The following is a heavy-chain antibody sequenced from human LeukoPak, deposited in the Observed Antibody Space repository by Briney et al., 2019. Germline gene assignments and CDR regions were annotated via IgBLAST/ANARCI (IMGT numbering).Heavy chain of an antibody. CDR3: ARHVHSLSGYSSGWYVDH. Sequence: PSETLSLTCTVSGGSISSGTDYWGWIRQPPGRGLEWIGNIYYSGSTYFNPSLKSRVTISVDTSKDQFSLKLRSVTAADTAMYYCARHVHSLSGYSSGWYVDHWGQGTLVTVSS. D-gene: IGHD6-19*01. V-gene: IGHV4-39*01. CDR2: IYYSGST. CDR1: GGSISSGTDY. J-gene: IGHJ5*02.